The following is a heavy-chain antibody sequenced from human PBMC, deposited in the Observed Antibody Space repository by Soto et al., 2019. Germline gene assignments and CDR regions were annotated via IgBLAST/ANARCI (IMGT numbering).Heavy chain of an antibody. D-gene: IGHD6-13*01. CDR3: TRDASRDSSARCWFDH. J-gene: IGHJ5*02. V-gene: IGHV3-21*01. CDR1: GFPFRRFT. CDR2: ISSNSAYI. Sequence: XGSLRLSCAAAGFPFRRFTMNWVRQAPGQGLEWVSTISSNSAYIYYTDALRGRCTISRDNAKNSLHLQMNSLRAEDTAVYYCTRDASRDSSARCWFDHWGPGNLVTVSS.